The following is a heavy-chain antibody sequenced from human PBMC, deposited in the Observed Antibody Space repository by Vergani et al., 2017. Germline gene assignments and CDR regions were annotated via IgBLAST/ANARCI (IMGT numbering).Heavy chain of an antibody. CDR2: ISSSGSTI. J-gene: IGHJ4*02. CDR3: ARDSNLAVAGRGNFDY. V-gene: IGHV3-48*04. CDR1: GFSFNTYG. D-gene: IGHD6-19*01. Sequence: VQLVETGGGVVQPGGSLRLYCATSGFSFNTYGAHWVRQAPGKGLEWVSYISSSGSTIYYADSVKGRFTISRDNAKNSLYLQMNSLRAEDTAVYYCARDSNLAVAGRGNFDYWGQGTLVTVSS.